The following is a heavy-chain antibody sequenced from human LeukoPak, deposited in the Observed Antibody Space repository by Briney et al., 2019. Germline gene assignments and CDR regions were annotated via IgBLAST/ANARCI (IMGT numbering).Heavy chain of an antibody. V-gene: IGHV4-39*07. CDR3: ARRRYFDL. Sequence: SETLSLTCSVSGGSISSSSSSWGWIRQPPGKGLEWIGNIYYSGTTYYNPSLKSRVTISVDTSKNQFSLKLSSVTAADTAVYYCARRRYFDLWGRGTLVTVSS. J-gene: IGHJ2*01. CDR2: IYYSGTT. CDR1: GGSISSSSSS.